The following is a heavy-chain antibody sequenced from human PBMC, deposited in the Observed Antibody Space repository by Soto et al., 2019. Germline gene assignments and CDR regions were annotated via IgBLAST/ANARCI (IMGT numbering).Heavy chain of an antibody. V-gene: IGHV3-33*01. D-gene: IGHD6-13*01. CDR1: GFTFSSYG. CDR3: ARWGIAAGDY. Sequence: QVQLVESGGGVVQPGRSLRLSCAASGFTFSSYGMHWVRQAAGKGLEWVAVIWYDGRNEYYADSVKGRFTISRDNSKNTLYLQMNSLRAEDTAVYYCARWGIAAGDYWGQGTLVTVSS. CDR2: IWYDGRNE. J-gene: IGHJ4*02.